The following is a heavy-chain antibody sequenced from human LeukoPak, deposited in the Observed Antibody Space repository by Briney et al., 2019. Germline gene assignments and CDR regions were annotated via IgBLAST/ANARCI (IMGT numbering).Heavy chain of an antibody. J-gene: IGHJ4*02. CDR1: GFTFSSYS. V-gene: IGHV3-30*03. D-gene: IGHD4-23*01. CDR2: ISYDGSNK. Sequence: PGGSLRLSCAASGFTFSSYSMNWVRQAPGKGLEWVALISYDGSNKYYADSVKGRFTISRDNSENTLYLQMNSLRAEDSAIYYCARYSGDYSGNLYYFDYWGQGTLVTVSS. CDR3: ARYSGDYSGNLYYFDY.